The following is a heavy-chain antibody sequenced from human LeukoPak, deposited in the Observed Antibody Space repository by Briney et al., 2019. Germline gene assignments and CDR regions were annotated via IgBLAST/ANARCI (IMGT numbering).Heavy chain of an antibody. CDR3: ARLGPYDFWSGSADFDY. J-gene: IGHJ4*02. Sequence: SETLSLTCTVSGGSISSYYWSWIRQPPGKGLEWIGYIYYSGSTNYKPSLKSRVTISVDTSKNQFSLKLSSVTAADTAVYYCARLGPYDFWSGSADFDYWGQGTLVTVSS. D-gene: IGHD3-3*01. CDR1: GGSISSYY. CDR2: IYYSGST. V-gene: IGHV4-59*12.